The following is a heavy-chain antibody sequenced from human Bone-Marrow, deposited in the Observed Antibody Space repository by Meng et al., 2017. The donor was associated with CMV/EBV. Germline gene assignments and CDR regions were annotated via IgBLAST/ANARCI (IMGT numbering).Heavy chain of an antibody. CDR3: ARGRGWELDF. V-gene: IGHV4-34*01. CDR2: INHSGST. Sequence: SETLSLTCAVYGGSFSGYYWSWIRQPPGKGLEWIGEINHSGSTNYNPSLKSRVTISVDTSKNQFPLKLSSVTAADTAVYYCARGRGWELDFWGQGTLVTVSS. CDR1: GGSFSGYY. D-gene: IGHD1-26*01. J-gene: IGHJ4*02.